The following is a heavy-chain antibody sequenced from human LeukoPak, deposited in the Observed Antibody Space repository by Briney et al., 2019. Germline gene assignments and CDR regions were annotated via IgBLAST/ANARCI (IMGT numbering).Heavy chain of an antibody. CDR1: GFTFNSYW. J-gene: IGHJ4*02. D-gene: IGHD2-2*01. Sequence: PGGSLRLSCAASGFTFNSYWMSWVRQAPGKGLEWVANIKQDGSENYYVDSVKGRFTISRDNAKNSLYLQMSGLRAEDTALYYCARDKAEGPSRLDNWGQGTLVTVSS. CDR3: ARDKAEGPSRLDN. V-gene: IGHV3-7*01. CDR2: IKQDGSEN.